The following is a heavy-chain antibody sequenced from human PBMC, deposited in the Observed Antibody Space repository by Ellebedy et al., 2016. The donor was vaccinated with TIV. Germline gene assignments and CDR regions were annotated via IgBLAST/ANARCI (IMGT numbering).Heavy chain of an antibody. J-gene: IGHJ4*02. V-gene: IGHV3-9*01. CDR3: AKDKDELHYYFDY. D-gene: IGHD2-15*01. Sequence: SLKISXAASGFTFDDYAMHWVRQAPGKGLEWVSGISWNSGSIGYADSVKGRFTISRDNAKNSLYLQMNSLRAEDTALYYCAKDKDELHYYFDYWGQGTLVTVSS. CDR2: ISWNSGSI. CDR1: GFTFDDYA.